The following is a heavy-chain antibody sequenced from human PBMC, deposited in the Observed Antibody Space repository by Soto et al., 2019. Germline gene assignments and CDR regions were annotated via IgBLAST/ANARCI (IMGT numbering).Heavy chain of an antibody. Sequence: SETLSLTCTVSGDSISSSRYYWGWIRQSPGKGLEWIGSVYYSGTTYYNPSLKSRVTISVDKSKNQFSLKMTSVTGADTAVYYCARGRSHEWELLVQYFDYWGQGTLVTVSS. CDR2: VYYSGTT. CDR1: GDSISSSRYY. V-gene: IGHV4-39*07. CDR3: ARGRSHEWELLVQYFDY. D-gene: IGHD1-26*01. J-gene: IGHJ4*02.